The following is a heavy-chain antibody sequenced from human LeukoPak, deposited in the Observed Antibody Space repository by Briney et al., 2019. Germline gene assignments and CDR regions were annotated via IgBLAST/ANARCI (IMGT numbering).Heavy chain of an antibody. Sequence: PGGSLRLSCAASGFTFSSYSLNWVRQAPGKGLGWVSSISSSSSYIYYADSVKGRFTISRDNAKNSLYLQMNSLRAEDTAVYYCASLPTYCGGDCTDYWGQGTLVTVSS. CDR3: ASLPTYCGGDCTDY. D-gene: IGHD2-21*01. V-gene: IGHV3-21*01. CDR2: ISSSSSYI. J-gene: IGHJ4*02. CDR1: GFTFSSYS.